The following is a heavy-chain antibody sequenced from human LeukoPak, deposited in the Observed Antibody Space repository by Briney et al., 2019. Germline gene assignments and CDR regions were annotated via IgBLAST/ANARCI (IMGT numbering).Heavy chain of an antibody. Sequence: GGSLRLSCAASGFTFSDYYMSWIRQAPGKGLEWVSYISSSGSTIYYADSVKGRFTISRDNAKNSLYLQMNSLRAEDTAVYYCARDTRLPPAAIEGDFDYWGQGTLVTVSS. CDR2: ISSSGSTI. J-gene: IGHJ4*02. V-gene: IGHV3-11*01. CDR3: ARDTRLPPAAIEGDFDY. D-gene: IGHD2-2*01. CDR1: GFTFSDYY.